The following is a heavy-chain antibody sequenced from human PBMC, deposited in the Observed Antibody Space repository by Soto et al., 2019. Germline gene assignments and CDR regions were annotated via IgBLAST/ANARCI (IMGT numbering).Heavy chain of an antibody. J-gene: IGHJ4*02. CDR3: AGAVY. V-gene: IGHV3-7*01. CDR2: IKQDGSEK. CDR1: GFTCTSYW. Sequence: EVQLVESGGGLVQPGGSLRLSCAASGFTCTSYWMKWVRQAPGKGLEWVANIKQDGSEKYYLDSVKGRFTISRDNAKNSLYLQMNSLRAEDTAVYYCAGAVYWGQGTLVTVSS.